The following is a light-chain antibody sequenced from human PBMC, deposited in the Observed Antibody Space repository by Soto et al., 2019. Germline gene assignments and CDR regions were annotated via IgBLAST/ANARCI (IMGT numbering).Light chain of an antibody. Sequence: QSALTQPASVSGSPGQSITISCTGTSSDIAGHKYVSWYQQHPGKAPKLIIFEVTNRPSGVSSRFSASKSGDTASLIISGLQAEDEADYFCSSYSITSTVVFGGGTKLTVL. CDR1: SSDIAGHKY. J-gene: IGLJ2*01. V-gene: IGLV2-14*01. CDR2: EVT. CDR3: SSYSITSTVV.